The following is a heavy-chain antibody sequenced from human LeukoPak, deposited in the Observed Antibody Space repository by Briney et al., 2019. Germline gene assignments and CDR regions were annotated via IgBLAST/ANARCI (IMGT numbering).Heavy chain of an antibody. Sequence: SGTLSLTCAVYGGSFSGYYWSWIRQPPGKGLEWIGEINHSGSTNYNPSLKSRVTISVDTSKNQFSLKLSSVTAADTAVYYCARRFLEWDNPYYYYGMDVWGQGTTVTVSS. J-gene: IGHJ6*02. CDR2: INHSGST. CDR1: GGSFSGYY. V-gene: IGHV4-34*01. CDR3: ARRFLEWDNPYYYYGMDV. D-gene: IGHD3-3*01.